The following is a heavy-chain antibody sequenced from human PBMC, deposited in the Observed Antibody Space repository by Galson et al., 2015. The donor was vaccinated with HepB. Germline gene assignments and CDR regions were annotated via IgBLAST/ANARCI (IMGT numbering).Heavy chain of an antibody. V-gene: IGHV4-59*01. CDR2: IYYSGST. CDR3: ARDGAGANYFDY. D-gene: IGHD1-26*01. Sequence: SETLSLTCTVSGGSISSYYWNWIRQPPGKGLEWIGYIYYSGSTSYNPSLKSRVTISVDTSKNQFSLKLSSVTAADTAVFYCARDGAGANYFDYWGQGTLVTVSS. J-gene: IGHJ4*02. CDR1: GGSISSYY.